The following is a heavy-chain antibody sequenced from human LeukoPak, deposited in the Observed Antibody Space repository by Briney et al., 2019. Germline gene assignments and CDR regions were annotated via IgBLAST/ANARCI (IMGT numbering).Heavy chain of an antibody. CDR1: GGTFSSYA. V-gene: IGHV1-69*05. CDR2: IIPIFGTA. J-gene: IGHJ6*03. D-gene: IGHD2-2*01. CDR3: ARDRYCSSTSCYPMDV. Sequence: SVKVSCKASGGTFSSYAISWVRQAPGQGLEWMGGIIPIFGTANYAQKFQGRVTITTDESASTAYMELSSLRSEDTAVYYCARDRYCSSTSCYPMDVWGKGTTVTVSS.